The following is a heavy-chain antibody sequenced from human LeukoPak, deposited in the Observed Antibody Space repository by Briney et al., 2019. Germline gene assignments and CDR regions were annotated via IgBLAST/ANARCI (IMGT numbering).Heavy chain of an antibody. CDR2: IIPIFGTA. V-gene: IGHV1-69*13. CDR3: ARGGYSYRTLLGGYFDY. J-gene: IGHJ4*02. Sequence: EASVKVSCKASGGTFSSYAISWVRQAPGQGLEWMGGIIPIFGTANYAQKFQGRVTITADESTSTAYMELSSLRSEDTAVYYCARGGYSYRTLLGGYFDYWGQGTLVTVSS. D-gene: IGHD5-18*01. CDR1: GGTFSSYA.